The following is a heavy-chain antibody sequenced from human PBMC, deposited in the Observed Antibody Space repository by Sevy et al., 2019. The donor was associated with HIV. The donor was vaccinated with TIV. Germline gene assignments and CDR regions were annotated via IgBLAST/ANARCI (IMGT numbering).Heavy chain of an antibody. D-gene: IGHD2-2*01. CDR2: IWYDGSNK. J-gene: IGHJ6*02. V-gene: IGHV3-33*01. CDR1: GFTFSSYG. Sequence: GGSLRLSCAASGFTFSSYGMHWVRQAPGKGLEWVAVIWYDGSNKYYADSVKGRFTISRDNSKNTLYLQMNSLRAEDTAVYYCARDLGTVVPAAKNNYYGMDVWGQGTTVTVSS. CDR3: ARDLGTVVPAAKNNYYGMDV.